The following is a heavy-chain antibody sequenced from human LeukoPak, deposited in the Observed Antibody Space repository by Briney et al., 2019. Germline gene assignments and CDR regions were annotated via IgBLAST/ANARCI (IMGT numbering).Heavy chain of an antibody. CDR1: GFSFGDYA. V-gene: IGHV3-49*04. Sequence: GGSLRLSCTASGFSFGDYAMNWVRQAPGKGLEWVGFIRSKAYGGTTEYAASVKGRFTISRDDSKSIAYLQMNSLKTEDTPVYYCTRDPRGSYGPDAFDIWGQGTMVTVSS. D-gene: IGHD1-26*01. J-gene: IGHJ3*02. CDR3: TRDPRGSYGPDAFDI. CDR2: IRSKAYGGTT.